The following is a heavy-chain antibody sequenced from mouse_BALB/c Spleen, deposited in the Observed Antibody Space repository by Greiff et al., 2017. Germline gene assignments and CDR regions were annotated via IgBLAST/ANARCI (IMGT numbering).Heavy chain of an antibody. J-gene: IGHJ3*01. CDR3: ALIYDGYPLFAY. D-gene: IGHD2-3*01. Sequence: VQLKQSGAELVRPGALVKLSCKASGFNIKDYYMHWVKQRPEQGLEWIGWIDPENGNTIYDPKFQGKASITADTSSNTAYLQLSSLTSEDTAVYYCALIYDGYPLFAYWGQGTLVTVSA. CDR1: GFNIKDYY. V-gene: IGHV14-1*02. CDR2: IDPENGNT.